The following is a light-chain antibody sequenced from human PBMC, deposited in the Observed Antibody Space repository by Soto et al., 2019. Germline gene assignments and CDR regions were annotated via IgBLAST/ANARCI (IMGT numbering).Light chain of an antibody. Sequence: DIQMTQSPSTLSASVGDRVTITCRASQSISSWLAWYQQKPGKAPKLLIYKASSLESGVPSRFSGGGSGTEFTLTFSSLQPDDFAIYYCQQYKSFSLTFGGGTKVEIK. CDR1: QSISSW. CDR3: QQYKSFSLT. J-gene: IGKJ4*01. CDR2: KAS. V-gene: IGKV1-5*03.